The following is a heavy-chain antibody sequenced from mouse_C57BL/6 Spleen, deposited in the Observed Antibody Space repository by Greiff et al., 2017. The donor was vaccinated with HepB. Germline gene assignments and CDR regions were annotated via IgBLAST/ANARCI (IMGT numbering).Heavy chain of an antibody. CDR3: ARRDGSSYGYFDY. Sequence: VKLQQSGAELARPGASVKLSCKASGYTFTSYGISWVKQRTGQGLEWIGEIYPRSGNTYYNEKFKGKATLTADKSSSTAYMELRSLTSEDSAVYFCARRDGSSYGYFDYWGQGTTLTVSS. CDR1: GYTFTSYG. D-gene: IGHD1-1*01. CDR2: IYPRSGNT. J-gene: IGHJ2*01. V-gene: IGHV1-81*01.